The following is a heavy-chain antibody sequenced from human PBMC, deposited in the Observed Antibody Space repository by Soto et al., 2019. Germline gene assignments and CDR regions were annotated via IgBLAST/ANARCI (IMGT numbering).Heavy chain of an antibody. Sequence: SGESLKISCKGPGYSFTSYWIGWVRQMPGKGLEWMGIIYPGDSDTRYSPSFQGQVTISADKSISTAYLQWSSLKASDTAMYYCARRASDNCQTTCPWFDPRGRGTLVTVSS. CDR1: GYSFTSYW. J-gene: IGHJ5*02. D-gene: IGHD1-20*01. CDR2: IYPGDSDT. CDR3: ARRASDNCQTTCPWFDP. V-gene: IGHV5-51*01.